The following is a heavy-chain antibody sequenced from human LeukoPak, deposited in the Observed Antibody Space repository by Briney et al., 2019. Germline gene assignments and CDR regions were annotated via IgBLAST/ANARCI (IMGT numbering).Heavy chain of an antibody. Sequence: PSETLSLTCTVSGGSISSYYWSWIRQPPGKGLEWIGYIYYSGNTNYNPSLKSRVTISVDTSKNQFSLKLNSVTAADTAVYYCARENSSPSAYFDYWGQGTLVTVSS. D-gene: IGHD6-6*01. CDR2: IYYSGNT. CDR1: GGSISSYY. V-gene: IGHV4-59*01. CDR3: ARENSSPSAYFDY. J-gene: IGHJ4*02.